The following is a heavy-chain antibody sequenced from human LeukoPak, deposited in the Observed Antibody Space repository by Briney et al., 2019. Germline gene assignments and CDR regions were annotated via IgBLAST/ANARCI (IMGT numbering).Heavy chain of an antibody. CDR2: IYYSGSS. Sequence: PSQTLSLTCTVSGGSISSGGYYWSWIRQHPGKGLEWIGYIYYSGSSNYNPSLKSRVTISVDTSKNQFSLKLSSVTAADTAVYYCARGRRQNFDYWGQGTLVTVSS. V-gene: IGHV4-31*03. D-gene: IGHD1-1*01. J-gene: IGHJ4*02. CDR3: ARGRRQNFDY. CDR1: GGSISSGGYY.